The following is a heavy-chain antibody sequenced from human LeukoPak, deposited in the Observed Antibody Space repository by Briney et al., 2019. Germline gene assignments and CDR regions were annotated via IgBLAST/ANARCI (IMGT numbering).Heavy chain of an antibody. D-gene: IGHD6-19*01. CDR1: GGSISSYY. Sequence: SETLFLTCTVSGGSISSYYWSWIRQPPGKGLEWIGYIYYSGSTNYNPSLKSRVTISVDTSKNQFSLKLSSVTAADTAVYYCARDRLGDFDYWGQGTLVTVSS. V-gene: IGHV4-59*01. J-gene: IGHJ4*02. CDR2: IYYSGST. CDR3: ARDRLGDFDY.